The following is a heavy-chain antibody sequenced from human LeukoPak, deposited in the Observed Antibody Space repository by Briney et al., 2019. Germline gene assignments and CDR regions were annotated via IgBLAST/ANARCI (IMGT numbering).Heavy chain of an antibody. CDR3: ARREEYYDYVWGSYRYTLDY. Sequence: GGSLRLSCAASGFTFSSYSMNWVRQAPGKGLEWVSSISSSSSYIYYADSVKGRFTISRVNAKNSLYLQMNSLRAEDTAVYYCARREEYYDYVWGSYRYTLDYWGQGTLVTVSS. J-gene: IGHJ4*02. D-gene: IGHD3-16*02. CDR1: GFTFSSYS. CDR2: ISSSSSYI. V-gene: IGHV3-21*01.